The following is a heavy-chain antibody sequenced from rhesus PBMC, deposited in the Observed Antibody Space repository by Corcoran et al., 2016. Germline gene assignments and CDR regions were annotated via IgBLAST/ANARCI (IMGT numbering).Heavy chain of an antibody. D-gene: IGHD2-21*01. CDR1: GFSISTSGMG. Sequence: QVTLKESGPALVKPTQTLTLTCTFSGFSISTSGMGVGWIRQPPGKALDWLALIYWDDDKYYSTSLKSMLTRSKDNSKNQVVLTMTNMDPVDTATYYCARSSVVVASEYFEFWGQGALVTVSS. V-gene: IGHV2-174*01. CDR3: ARSSVVVASEYFEF. CDR2: IYWDDDK. J-gene: IGHJ1*01.